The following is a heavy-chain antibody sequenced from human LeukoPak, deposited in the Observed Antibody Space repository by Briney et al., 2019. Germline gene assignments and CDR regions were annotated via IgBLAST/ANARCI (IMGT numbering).Heavy chain of an antibody. CDR1: GGTFSSYA. D-gene: IGHD3-9*01. J-gene: IGHJ3*02. V-gene: IGHV1-46*01. Sequence: ASVKVSCKASGGTFSSYAISWVRQAPGQGLEWMGIINPSGGSTSYAQKFQGRVTMTEDTSTDTAYMELSSLRSEDTAVYYCATVFRGHWFFDIWGQGTMVTVSS. CDR3: ATVFRGHWFFDI. CDR2: INPSGGST.